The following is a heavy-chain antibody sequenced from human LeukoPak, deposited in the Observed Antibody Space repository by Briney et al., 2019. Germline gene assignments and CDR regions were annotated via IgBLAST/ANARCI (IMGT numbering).Heavy chain of an antibody. CDR1: GFTFNSYA. CDR3: AKDQRGITMIVVGILGAFDI. Sequence: GGSLRLSCAASGFTFNSYAMSWVRQAPGKGLEWVSAISGSGGSTYYADSVKGRFTISRDSSKNTLYLQMNSLRAEDTAVYYCAKDQRGITMIVVGILGAFDIWGQGTMVTVSS. V-gene: IGHV3-23*01. J-gene: IGHJ3*02. CDR2: ISGSGGST. D-gene: IGHD3-22*01.